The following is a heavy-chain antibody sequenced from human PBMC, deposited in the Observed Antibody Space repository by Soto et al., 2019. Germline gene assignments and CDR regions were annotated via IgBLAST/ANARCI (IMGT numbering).Heavy chain of an antibody. J-gene: IGHJ2*01. V-gene: IGHV4-59*01. Sequence: QVQLQESGPGLVKASETLSLTCTVSGAPISTYFWNWIRQPPGKGLEWIGYKYHSGNSNYNPSLKSRVTISIDTAKNQFALRLSSVTAADTAVYYCARAGGRHWYGELGGRGTLVTVSS. D-gene: IGHD3-16*01. CDR2: KYHSGNS. CDR3: ARAGGRHWYGEL. CDR1: GAPISTYF.